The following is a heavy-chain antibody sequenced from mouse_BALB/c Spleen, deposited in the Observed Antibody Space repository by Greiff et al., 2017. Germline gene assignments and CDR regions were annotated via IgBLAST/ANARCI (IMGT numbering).Heavy chain of an antibody. CDR2: IYPGNGDT. Sequence: QVQLKQPGAELVKPGASVKMSCKASGYTFTSYNMHWVKQTPGQGLEWIGAIYPGNGDTSYNQKFKGKATLTADKSSSTAYMQLSSLTSEDSAVYYCARLRLGRGYFDVWGAGTTVTVSS. J-gene: IGHJ1*01. CDR3: ARLRLGRGYFDV. D-gene: IGHD4-1*01. V-gene: IGHV1-12*01. CDR1: GYTFTSYN.